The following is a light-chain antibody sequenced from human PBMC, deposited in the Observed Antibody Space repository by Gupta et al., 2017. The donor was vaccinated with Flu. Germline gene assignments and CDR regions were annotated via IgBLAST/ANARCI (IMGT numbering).Light chain of an antibody. V-gene: IGKV1-5*03. CDR3: QQDNSYSWT. J-gene: IGKJ1*01. Sequence: DMQITQSPSTLSALVGDRVTITCRASQSISNLLTWYQQKPGKAPKLLIYKASSLENRVPSRFSGSGSGTEFTLTISSLQPDEFATYYCQQDNSYSWTFGQGTTLEIK. CDR1: QSISNL. CDR2: KAS.